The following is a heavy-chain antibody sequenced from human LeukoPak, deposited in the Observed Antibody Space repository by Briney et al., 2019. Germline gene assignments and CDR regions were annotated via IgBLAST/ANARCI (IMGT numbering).Heavy chain of an antibody. J-gene: IGHJ3*02. CDR3: ARGDTMIVVDAFDI. V-gene: IGHV1-8*01. Sequence: GASVKVSCKASGYTFTSYDINWVRQATGQGLEWMGWMNSNSGNTGYAQKFQGRVTMTRNTSISTAYMELSSLRSEDTAVYYCARGDTMIVVDAFDIWGQGTMVTVSS. CDR2: MNSNSGNT. CDR1: GYTFTSYD. D-gene: IGHD3-22*01.